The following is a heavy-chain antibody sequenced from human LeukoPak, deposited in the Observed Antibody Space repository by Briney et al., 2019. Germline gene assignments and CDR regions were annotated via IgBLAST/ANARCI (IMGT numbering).Heavy chain of an antibody. V-gene: IGHV1-18*01. CDR1: GYTFTSYG. Sequence: GASVKVSCKASGYTFTSYGISWVRQAPGQGLEWMGWISAYNGNTNYAQKLQGRVTMTTDTSTSPAYMELRSLRSDDTAVYYCARAWYYDSSGYYWDYWGQGTLVTVSS. D-gene: IGHD3-22*01. J-gene: IGHJ4*02. CDR3: ARAWYYDSSGYYWDY. CDR2: ISAYNGNT.